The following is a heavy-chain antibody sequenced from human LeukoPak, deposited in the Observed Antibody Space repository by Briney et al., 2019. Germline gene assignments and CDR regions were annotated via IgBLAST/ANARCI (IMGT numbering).Heavy chain of an antibody. CDR2: IYYSGST. CDR3: ARRGRYFDWLTKAYNWFDP. V-gene: IGHV4-39*01. Sequence: KSSETLSLTCTVSGGSISSSSYYWGWIRQPPGKGLEWIGSIYYSGSTYYNPSLKSRVTISVDTSKNQFSLKLSSVTAADTAVYYCARRGRYFDWLTKAYNWFDPWGQGTLVTVSS. D-gene: IGHD3-9*01. J-gene: IGHJ5*02. CDR1: GGSISSSSYY.